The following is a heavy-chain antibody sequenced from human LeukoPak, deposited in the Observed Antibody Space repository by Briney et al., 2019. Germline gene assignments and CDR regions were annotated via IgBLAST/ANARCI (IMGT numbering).Heavy chain of an antibody. V-gene: IGHV3-7*01. D-gene: IGHD3-3*01. Sequence: GGSLRLSCVVSGFTFSSSWMSWVRQAPGKGLEWVANIKPDGSEKYYVDSVKGRFTISRDNAKNSLYLQMNSLRGEDTAVYYCARDTSRFSWVDPWGQGTLVTVSS. J-gene: IGHJ5*02. CDR1: GFTFSSSW. CDR3: ARDTSRFSWVDP. CDR2: IKPDGSEK.